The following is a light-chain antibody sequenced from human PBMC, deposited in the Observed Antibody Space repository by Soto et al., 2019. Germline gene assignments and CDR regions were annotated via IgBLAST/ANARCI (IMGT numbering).Light chain of an antibody. CDR1: SSDVGGYNY. J-gene: IGLJ2*01. V-gene: IGLV2-14*01. CDR2: EVR. Sequence: QSALTQPASVSGSPGQSITISCARTSSDVGGYNYVSWYQQYPGKAPKLMIYEVRNRPSGVSNRFSGSKSGNTASLTISGLQAEDEADYYCSSYTSTSTVVFGGGTKLTVL. CDR3: SSYTSTSTVV.